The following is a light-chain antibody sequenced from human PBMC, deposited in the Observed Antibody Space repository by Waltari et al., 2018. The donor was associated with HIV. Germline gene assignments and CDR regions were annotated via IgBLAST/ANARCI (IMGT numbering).Light chain of an antibody. CDR1: SSDVVSYNY. CDR3: SPYAGSAVV. J-gene: IGLJ2*01. Sequence: QSALTQPPSASGSRGQSVTISCTGTSSDVVSYNYVSWYQQYPGMAPILLIYEVNKSTSGVPDRFSGSKSGNTASLTVSGLQAEDEADFYCSPYAGSAVVFGGGTKLTVL. CDR2: EVN. V-gene: IGLV2-8*01.